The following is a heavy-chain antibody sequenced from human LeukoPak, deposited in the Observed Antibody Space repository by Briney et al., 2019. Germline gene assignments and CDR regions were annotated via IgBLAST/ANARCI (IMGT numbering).Heavy chain of an antibody. D-gene: IGHD3-3*01. J-gene: IGHJ4*02. CDR3: ARDRAAYYDFWSGHDY. CDR1: GFTFSSYA. CDR2: ISYDGSNK. V-gene: IGHV3-30-3*01. Sequence: GGSLRLSCAASGFTFSSYAMHWVRQAPGKGLEWVAVISYDGSNKYYADSVKGRFTISRDNSKNTLYLQMNSLRAEDTAVYYCARDRAAYYDFWSGHDYWGQGTLVTVSS.